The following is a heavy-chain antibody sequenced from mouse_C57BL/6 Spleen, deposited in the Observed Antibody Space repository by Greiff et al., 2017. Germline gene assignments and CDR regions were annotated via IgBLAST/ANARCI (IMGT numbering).Heavy chain of an antibody. CDR2: IYPGSGST. V-gene: IGHV1-55*01. Sequence: VQLQQPGAELVKPGASVKMSCKASGYTFTSYWITWVKQRPGQGLEWIGDIYPGSGSTNYNEKFKSKATLTVDTSSSTAYMQLSSLTSEDSAVYYCARERDSSGYVGWFAYWGQGTLVTVSA. CDR3: ARERDSSGYVGWFAY. J-gene: IGHJ3*01. D-gene: IGHD3-2*02. CDR1: GYTFTSYW.